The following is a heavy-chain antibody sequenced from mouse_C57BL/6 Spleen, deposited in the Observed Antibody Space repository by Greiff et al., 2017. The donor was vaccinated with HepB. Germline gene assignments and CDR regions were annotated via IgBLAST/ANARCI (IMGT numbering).Heavy chain of an antibody. J-gene: IGHJ2*01. CDR1: GYTFTSYW. D-gene: IGHD1-1*01. CDR2: IYPSDSET. CDR3: ARGLYYYGSSFDY. V-gene: IGHV1-61*01. Sequence: QVQLQQPGAELVRPGSSVKLSCKASGYTFTSYWMDWVKQRPGQGLEWIGNIYPSDSETHYNQKFKDKATLTVDKSSSTAYRQLSSLTSEDSAVYYWARGLYYYGSSFDYWGQGTTLTVSS.